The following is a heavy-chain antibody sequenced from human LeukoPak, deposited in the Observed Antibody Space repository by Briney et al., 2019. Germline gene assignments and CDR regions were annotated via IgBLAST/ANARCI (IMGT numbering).Heavy chain of an antibody. CDR2: INHSGST. CDR3: AGAPATAGTIDY. Sequence: SETLSLTCAVYGGSFSGHYWTWIRQSPGKGLEWIGEINHSGSTNYNASLKSRVTISVDTSKNRFSLRLSSVTAADTAVYYCAGAPATAGTIDYWGQGTLVTVSS. J-gene: IGHJ4*02. CDR1: GGSFSGHY. V-gene: IGHV4-34*01. D-gene: IGHD1-7*01.